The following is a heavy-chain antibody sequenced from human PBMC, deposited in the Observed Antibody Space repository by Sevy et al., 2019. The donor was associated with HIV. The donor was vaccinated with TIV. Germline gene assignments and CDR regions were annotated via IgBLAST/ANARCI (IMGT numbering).Heavy chain of an antibody. Sequence: ASVKVSCKVSGYTLTQLSMNWVRQAPGKGLEWIGSFDPEDGETIYAQKFQGRVTMTEDRSTDTAYMDLSSLRSEDTAVYYCATTKDYYESSGYPFDYWGQGTLVTVSS. V-gene: IGHV1-24*01. CDR3: ATTKDYYESSGYPFDY. CDR1: GYTLTQLS. D-gene: IGHD3-22*01. CDR2: FDPEDGET. J-gene: IGHJ4*02.